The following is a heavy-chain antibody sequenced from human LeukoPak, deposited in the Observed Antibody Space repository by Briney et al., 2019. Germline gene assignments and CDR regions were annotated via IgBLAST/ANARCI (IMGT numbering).Heavy chain of an antibody. V-gene: IGHV3-33*01. J-gene: IGHJ4*02. D-gene: IGHD1-26*01. CDR3: ARDLYSGSYYDY. CDR2: IWYDGSNK. CDR1: GFTFSSYG. Sequence: GGSLRLSCAASGFTFSSYGMHWVRQAPGKGLEWVAVIWYDGSNKYYGDSVKGRFTISRDNSKNTLYLQMNTLRAEGTAVYYCARDLYSGSYYDYWGQGTLVTVSS.